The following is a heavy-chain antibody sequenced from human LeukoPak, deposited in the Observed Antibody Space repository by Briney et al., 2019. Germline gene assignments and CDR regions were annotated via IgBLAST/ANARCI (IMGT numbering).Heavy chain of an antibody. CDR3: ARARHEYIYGYRPNELGHFFDY. Sequence: SETLSLTCFVSGDSISSTDFYWAWFRQPPGKGLEWIGCIHYTGTTYYNPSLKSRITISVDTSKNQFSLKLTSATAADTAVYYCARARHEYIYGYRPNELGHFFDYWGQGTLVTVSS. J-gene: IGHJ4*02. D-gene: IGHD5-18*01. V-gene: IGHV4-39*07. CDR2: IHYTGTT. CDR1: GDSISSTDFY.